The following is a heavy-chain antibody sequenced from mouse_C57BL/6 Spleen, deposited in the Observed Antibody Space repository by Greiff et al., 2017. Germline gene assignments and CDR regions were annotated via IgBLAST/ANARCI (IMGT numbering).Heavy chain of an antibody. J-gene: IGHJ4*01. V-gene: IGHV7-3*01. D-gene: IGHD2-4*01. CDR2: IRNKANGYTT. CDR3: ARYNYGYAMDD. CDR1: GFTFTDYY. Sequence: EVQGVESGGGLVQPGGSLSLSCAASGFTFTDYYMSWVRQPPGKALEWLGFIRNKANGYTTEYSASVKGRFTISRDNSQSILYLQMNALRAEDSATYYCARYNYGYAMDDWGQGTSVTVSS.